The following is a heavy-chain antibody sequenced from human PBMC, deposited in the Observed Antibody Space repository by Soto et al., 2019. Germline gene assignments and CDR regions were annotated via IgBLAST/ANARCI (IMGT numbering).Heavy chain of an antibody. J-gene: IGHJ4*02. CDR2: INKDGSQK. D-gene: IGHD7-27*01. CDR1: GFTLSNYW. V-gene: IGHV3-7*03. Sequence: GGSLRLSCAASGFTLSNYWMTWVRQAPGKGLEWVANINKDGSQKNYVDSVKGRFTIARDNGQNSLSLQINSLRVEDTAVYYCVRELGLAYWGQGALVTSPQ. CDR3: VRELGLAY.